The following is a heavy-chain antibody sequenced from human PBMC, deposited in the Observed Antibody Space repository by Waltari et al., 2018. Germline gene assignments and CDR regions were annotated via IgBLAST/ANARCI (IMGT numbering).Heavy chain of an antibody. D-gene: IGHD6-13*01. J-gene: IGHJ4*02. CDR1: GFTFSSYS. V-gene: IGHV3-21*01. Sequence: EVQLVESGGGLVKPGGSLRLSCAASGFTFSSYSMNWVRQAPGKGREWVSAIRSSSSYIYYADSVKGRFTISRDNAKNSLYLQMNSLRAEDTAVYYCARGEEYSSSWYLDYWGQGTLVTVSS. CDR2: IRSSSSYI. CDR3: ARGEEYSSSWYLDY.